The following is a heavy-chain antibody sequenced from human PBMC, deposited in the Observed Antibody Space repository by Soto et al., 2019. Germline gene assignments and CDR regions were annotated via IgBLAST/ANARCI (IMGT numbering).Heavy chain of an antibody. CDR2: INHSGST. Sequence: SETLSLTCAVYGGSFSGYYWTWIRQPPGTGLEWIGEINHSGSTNYNPSLKSRVTISLDTSKNQFSLKLSSVTAADTAVYYCARHFSVDYFDYWGQGALVTVSS. CDR1: GGSFSGYY. V-gene: IGHV4-34*01. J-gene: IGHJ4*02. CDR3: ARHFSVDYFDY.